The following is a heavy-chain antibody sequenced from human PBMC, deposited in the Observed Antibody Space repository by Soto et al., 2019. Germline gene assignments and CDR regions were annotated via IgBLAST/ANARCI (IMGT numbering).Heavy chain of an antibody. V-gene: IGHV1-18*01. CDR3: ARDQTKWLTDAFDI. CDR1: GYTFISYG. J-gene: IGHJ3*02. D-gene: IGHD5-12*01. Sequence: HVQLVQSGAEVNKPGASLKVSCKASGYTFISYGVSWVRQAPGQGLEWLGWISPYNGNTNYAQKFQGRITMTTDTSTSTVYMDLRSLGTDDTAVYYCARDQTKWLTDAFDIWGQGTMVVVSS. CDR2: ISPYNGNT.